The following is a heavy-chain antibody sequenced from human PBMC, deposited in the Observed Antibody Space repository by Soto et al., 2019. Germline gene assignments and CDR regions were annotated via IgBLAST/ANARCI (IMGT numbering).Heavy chain of an antibody. V-gene: IGHV3-23*01. Sequence: HPGGSLRLSCAASGFTFGTYGMGWVRQAPGKGLEWVSTITGGNTYYAASVKGRFTISRDNYKNTLYLQMSSLRAEDTALYYCAKDKERGGYDSDFDSWGQGTLVTVYS. D-gene: IGHD3-3*01. J-gene: IGHJ4*02. CDR3: AKDKERGGYDSDFDS. CDR2: ITGGNT. CDR1: GFTFGTYG.